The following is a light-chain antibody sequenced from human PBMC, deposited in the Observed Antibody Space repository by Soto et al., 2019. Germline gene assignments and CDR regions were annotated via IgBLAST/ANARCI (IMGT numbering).Light chain of an antibody. J-gene: IGLJ1*01. Sequence: QCVPRPPPSVPPAPSHEVTISCSGSSSNIGGNSVSWYRQLPGTAPKLLIYDDNKRPSGIPDRFSGSKSGTSATLGITGFQTGDEDDYYCGSWDSSLSAYVFGTGTKV. V-gene: IGLV1-51*01. CDR1: SSNIGGNS. CDR2: DDN. CDR3: GSWDSSLSAYV.